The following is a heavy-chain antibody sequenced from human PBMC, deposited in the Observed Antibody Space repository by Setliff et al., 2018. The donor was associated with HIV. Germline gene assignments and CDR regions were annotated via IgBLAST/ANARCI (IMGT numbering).Heavy chain of an antibody. CDR1: GYTFSTYG. CDR2: IRADNGHT. D-gene: IGHD1-1*01. V-gene: IGHV1-18*01. CDR3: ARDRETGLDY. J-gene: IGHJ4*02. Sequence: ASVKVSCKASGYTFSTYGLTWVRQAPGQGLEWMGWIRADNGHTDYAQKFQGRVTMTADTSTSTAYMELRSLRSDDTAVYYCARDRETGLDYWGQGTLVTVSS.